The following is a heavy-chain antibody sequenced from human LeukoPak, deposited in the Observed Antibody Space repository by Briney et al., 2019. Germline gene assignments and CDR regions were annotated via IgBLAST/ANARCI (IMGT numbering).Heavy chain of an antibody. Sequence: GGSLRLSCAASGFTFSSYAMSWVRQAPGKGLEWVSAISGSGGSTYYADSVKGRFTISRDNSRNTLYVQMSSLRAEDTAVYYCARRGDYYDSSGYYTDWGQGTLVTVSS. CDR1: GFTFSSYA. CDR3: ARRGDYYDSSGYYTD. CDR2: ISGSGGST. J-gene: IGHJ4*02. V-gene: IGHV3-23*01. D-gene: IGHD3-22*01.